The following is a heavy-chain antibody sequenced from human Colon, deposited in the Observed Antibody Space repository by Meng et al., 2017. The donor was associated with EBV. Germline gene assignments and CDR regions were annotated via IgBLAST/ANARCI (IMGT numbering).Heavy chain of an antibody. V-gene: IGHV4-39*06. CDR1: GGSFNNYTNY. Sequence: LQLGWWGPGPLKPPASLFSSCTVSGGSFNNYTNYWGWIRQSPGKGLEWIGRVYYSWITNYNPSLKSRVTISLDTSKKQFALNLNAVTAADTAGYFCARETPPGIVGGLDYWGPGTLVTVSS. CDR2: VYYSWIT. D-gene: IGHD1-26*01. CDR3: ARETPPGIVGGLDY. J-gene: IGHJ4*02.